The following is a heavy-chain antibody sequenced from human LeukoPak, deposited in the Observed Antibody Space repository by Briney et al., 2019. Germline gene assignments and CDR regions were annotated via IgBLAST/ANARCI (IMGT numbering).Heavy chain of an antibody. D-gene: IGHD3-10*01. Sequence: GGSLRLSCAASGFTFSSYAMSWIRQAPGKGLEWVSYITRSGSTIYYADSVKGRFTISRDNAKNSLHLQMNSLRAEDTAVYYCARAGGSGSYYSGAFDIWGQGTMVTVSS. V-gene: IGHV3-11*01. CDR1: GFTFSSYA. J-gene: IGHJ3*02. CDR2: ITRSGSTI. CDR3: ARAGGSGSYYSGAFDI.